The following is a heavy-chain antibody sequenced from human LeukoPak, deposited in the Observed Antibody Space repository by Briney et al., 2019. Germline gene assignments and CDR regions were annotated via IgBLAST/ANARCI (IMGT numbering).Heavy chain of an antibody. CDR1: GYTFTRYY. D-gene: IGHD2-2*01. V-gene: IGHV1-2*02. CDR3: ATDKDILVIPAGGHFDY. J-gene: IGHJ4*02. Sequence: ASVKVSCQASGYTFTRYYLHGVRQAPGQGLAWMGWINPNNGGTDYEKKFQGRVTMTRDTSINTACMELSRLRSDDTAVYYCATDKDILVIPAGGHFDYWGQGTLVTVSS. CDR2: INPNNGGT.